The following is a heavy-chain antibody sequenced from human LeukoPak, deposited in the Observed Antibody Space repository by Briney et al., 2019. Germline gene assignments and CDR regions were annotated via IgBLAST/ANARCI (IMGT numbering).Heavy chain of an antibody. J-gene: IGHJ4*02. V-gene: IGHV4-39*01. Sequence: PSETLSLTCTVSGDSISSTNYYWGWIRQPPGKGLEWIGSIYYSGSTYYNPSLESRVTISVDTSKNQFSLKLSSVTAADTAVYYCARGALYYYDSSGYSSNYWGQGTLVTVSS. CDR3: ARGALYYYDSSGYSSNY. CDR2: IYYSGST. CDR1: GDSISSTNYY. D-gene: IGHD3-22*01.